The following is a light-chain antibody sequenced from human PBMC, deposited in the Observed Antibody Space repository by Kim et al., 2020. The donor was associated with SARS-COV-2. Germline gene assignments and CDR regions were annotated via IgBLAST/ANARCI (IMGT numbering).Light chain of an antibody. Sequence: SPGERATLYCRASQTISNNVAWYQQIPGQAPRLLIYAANTRATGIPARFSGSGSGTEFTLTINSLQSADFAVYYCQQYNNWPPLTFGGGTKVDIK. CDR3: QQYNNWPPLT. V-gene: IGKV3-15*01. CDR1: QTISNN. J-gene: IGKJ4*01. CDR2: AAN.